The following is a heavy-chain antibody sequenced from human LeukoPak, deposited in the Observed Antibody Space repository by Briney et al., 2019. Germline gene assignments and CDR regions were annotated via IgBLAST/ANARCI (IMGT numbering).Heavy chain of an antibody. D-gene: IGHD2-21*02. J-gene: IGHJ4*02. CDR1: GFTFSSYA. CDR3: AKDLIYCGGDCYWHRLFDY. CDR2: IGGSGGST. V-gene: IGHV3-23*01. Sequence: GGSLRLSCAASGFTFSSYAMSWVRQAPGKGLEWVSAIGGSGGSTYYADSVKGRFTISRDNSKNTLYLQMNSLRAEDTAVYYCAKDLIYCGGDCYWHRLFDYWGQGTLVTVSS.